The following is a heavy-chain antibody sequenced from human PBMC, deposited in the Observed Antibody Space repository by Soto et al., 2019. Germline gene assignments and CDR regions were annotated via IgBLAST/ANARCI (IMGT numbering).Heavy chain of an antibody. J-gene: IGHJ1*01. CDR2: IYWDDDK. CDR3: AHSFGLLTWDSSGHPSECFQY. CDR1: GFSLSTNGVG. V-gene: IGHV2-5*02. D-gene: IGHD3-22*01. Sequence: QITLKESGPTLVKPTQTLTLTCTFSGFSLSTNGVGVGWIRQPPGKALEWLALIYWDDDKRYSPSLKSRLTNNRDTSKNQVVLTMPTMDPVDTATYYCAHSFGLLTWDSSGHPSECFQYWSQGTLVTVSS.